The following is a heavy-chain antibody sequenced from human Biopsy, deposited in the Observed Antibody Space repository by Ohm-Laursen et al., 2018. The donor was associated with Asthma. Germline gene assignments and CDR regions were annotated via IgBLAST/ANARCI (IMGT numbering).Heavy chain of an antibody. CDR1: GFTFGDYW. CDR3: ARDGPELPTELDY. D-gene: IGHD1-14*01. V-gene: IGHV3-7*01. J-gene: IGHJ4*02. Sequence: SLRLSCTASGFTFGDYWMSWVRQVPGKGLEWVANIKHDGTEKNHVDSLKGRFTISRDNAKNSLYLQMNSLRAEDTAVYYCARDGPELPTELDYWGSGTLVTVSS. CDR2: IKHDGTEK.